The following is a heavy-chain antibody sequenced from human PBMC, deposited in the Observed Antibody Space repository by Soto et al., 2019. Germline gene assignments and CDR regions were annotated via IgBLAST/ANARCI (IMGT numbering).Heavy chain of an antibody. Sequence: QVQLVQSGAEVKKPGASVKVSCKASGYTFTSYGISWVRQAPGQGLEWMGWISAYNGNTNYAQKLQGRVTMTTDTPPSTAYMELRSLRSDDTAVYYCAREYYYGSGSYLFGYYYYYMDVWGKGTTVTVSS. J-gene: IGHJ6*03. CDR3: AREYYYGSGSYLFGYYYYYMDV. CDR2: ISAYNGNT. V-gene: IGHV1-18*01. D-gene: IGHD3-10*01. CDR1: GYTFTSYG.